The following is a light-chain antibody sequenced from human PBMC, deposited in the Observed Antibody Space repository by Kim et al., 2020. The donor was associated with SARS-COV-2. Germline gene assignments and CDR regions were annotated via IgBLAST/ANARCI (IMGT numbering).Light chain of an antibody. CDR2: EDN. V-gene: IGLV6-57*03. J-gene: IGLJ1*01. CDR1: GGSIASNY. CDR3: QSYDSSNYV. Sequence: GKTVPLSFTRSGGSIASNYVQWYQQRPGSAPTTVIYEDNQRPSGVPDRFSGSIDSSSNSASLAISGLKTEDEADYYCQSYDSSNYVFGTGTKVTVL.